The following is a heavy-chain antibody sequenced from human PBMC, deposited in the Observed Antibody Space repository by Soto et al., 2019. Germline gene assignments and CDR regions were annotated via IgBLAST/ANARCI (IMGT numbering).Heavy chain of an antibody. J-gene: IGHJ4*02. D-gene: IGHD3-10*01. CDR2: INHSGST. CDR1: GGSFSGYY. Sequence: QVQLQQWGAGLLKPSETLSLTCAVYGGSFSGYYWSWIRQPPGKGLEWIGEINHSGSTNYNPSLKIRVTISVETYKNQFSLKLSSVTAADTAVYYCARGRAVYYGWGCYYYWGQGTLVTVS. CDR3: ARGRAVYYGWGCYYY. V-gene: IGHV4-34*01.